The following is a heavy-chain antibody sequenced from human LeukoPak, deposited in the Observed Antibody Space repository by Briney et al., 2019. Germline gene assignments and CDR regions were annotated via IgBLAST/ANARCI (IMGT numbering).Heavy chain of an antibody. V-gene: IGHV4-59*02. CDR3: ARDPPEDEWNSLDS. CDR1: GGSVNGYY. CDR2: IHYSGLT. J-gene: IGHJ4*02. Sequence: PSETLSLTCTVSGGSVNGYYWNWIRQPPGKGLEWIGFIHYSGLTVYSPSLQSRVTMSEDTSRNQFSLDLSSVTAADTALYYCARDPPEDEWNSLDSWGQGILVTVSS. D-gene: IGHD1-7*01.